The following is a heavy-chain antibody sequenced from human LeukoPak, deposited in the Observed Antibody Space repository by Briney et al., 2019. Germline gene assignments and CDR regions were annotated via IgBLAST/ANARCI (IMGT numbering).Heavy chain of an antibody. D-gene: IGHD3-10*01. Sequence: ASVTVSCTASGYTFTSYGISWVRQAPGQGLEWMGWISAYNGNTNYAQKLQGRVTMTTDTSTSTAYMELRSLRSDDTAVYYCARDRYYYGSGSSDLYYYGMDVWGKGTTVTVSS. CDR2: ISAYNGNT. CDR3: ARDRYYYGSGSSDLYYYGMDV. J-gene: IGHJ6*04. CDR1: GYTFTSYG. V-gene: IGHV1-18*04.